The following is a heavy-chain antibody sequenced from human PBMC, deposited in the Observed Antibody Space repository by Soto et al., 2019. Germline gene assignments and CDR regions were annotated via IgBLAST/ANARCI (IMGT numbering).Heavy chain of an antibody. Sequence: PGGSLRLSCAASGFTFSTYAMAWVRQAPGKGLEWVSGVSASGLNTDYADPVKGRFYISRDNSKNTVSLHMNSLRAEDTALYYCAKDSYGGNSGSAFDIWGQGTMVTVSS. V-gene: IGHV3-23*01. CDR3: AKDSYGGNSGSAFDI. D-gene: IGHD4-17*01. J-gene: IGHJ3*02. CDR2: VSASGLNT. CDR1: GFTFSTYA.